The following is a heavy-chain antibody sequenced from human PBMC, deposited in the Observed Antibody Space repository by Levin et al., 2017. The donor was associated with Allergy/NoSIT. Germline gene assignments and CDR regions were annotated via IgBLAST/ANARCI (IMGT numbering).Heavy chain of an antibody. CDR3: ASPDIDTTYYDFWSGYYY. V-gene: IGHV3-30-3*01. CDR1: GFTFSSYA. J-gene: IGHJ4*02. Sequence: PGESLKISCAASGFTFSSYAMHWVRQAPGKGLEWVAVISYDGSNKYYADSVKGRFTISRDNSKNTLYLQMNSLRAEDTAVYYCASPDIDTTYYDFWSGYYYWGQGTLVTVSS. D-gene: IGHD3-3*01. CDR2: ISYDGSNK.